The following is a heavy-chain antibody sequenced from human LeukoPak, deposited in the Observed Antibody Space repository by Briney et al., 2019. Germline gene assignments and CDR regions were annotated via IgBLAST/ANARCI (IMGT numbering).Heavy chain of an antibody. CDR3: AREGSGSYNIMGY. CDR2: IIPLFGTA. J-gene: IGHJ4*02. V-gene: IGHV1-69*06. Sequence: RASVKVSCKASGGTFSNFAISWVRQAPGQGLEWMGGIIPLFGTANYGQKSQGRVTITADKSTSTAYMELSSLRSDDTAVYYCAREGSGSYNIMGYWGQGILVTVSS. D-gene: IGHD1-26*01. CDR1: GGTFSNFA.